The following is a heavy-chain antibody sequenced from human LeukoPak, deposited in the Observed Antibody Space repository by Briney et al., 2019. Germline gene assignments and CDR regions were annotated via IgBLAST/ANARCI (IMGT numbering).Heavy chain of an antibody. V-gene: IGHV1-18*01. CDR1: GYTFTSYG. J-gene: IGHJ4*02. CDR3: ARDLKMGGYGDYYFDY. D-gene: IGHD4-17*01. CDR2: ISAYNGNT. Sequence: ASVKVSCKASGYTFTSYGISWVRQAPGQGLEWMGWISAYNGNTNYAQKLQGRVTMTTDTSTSTAYMELRSLRSDATAVYYCARDLKMGGYGDYYFDYWGQGTLVTVSS.